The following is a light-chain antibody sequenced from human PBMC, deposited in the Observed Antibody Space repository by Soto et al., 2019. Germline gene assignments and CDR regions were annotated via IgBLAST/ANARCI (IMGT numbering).Light chain of an antibody. V-gene: IGKV3-20*01. J-gene: IGKJ2*01. CDR2: GAS. CDR1: QSVSSSY. CDR3: QQYGSSPYT. Sequence: EIVLTQSPGTLSLSPGERATLSCRASQSVSSSYLAWYQQKPGQAPRLLIYGASSRATGIPDRLSGSVSGTDFTPMICRLEPEDFAVYYCQQYGSSPYTFGQGTQLEIK.